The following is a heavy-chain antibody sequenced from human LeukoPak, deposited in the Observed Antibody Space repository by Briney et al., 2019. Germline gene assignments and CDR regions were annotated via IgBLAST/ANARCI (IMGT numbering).Heavy chain of an antibody. CDR2: ISAGSDVI. CDR3: ASHVKSGGNFEY. Sequence: PGGSLRLSCAASGFTFRSYDMTWVRQAPGKGLEWLSAISAGSDVIYYADSVKGRFTTSRDNSKNTLCLQMNSLRVEDTAVYYCASHVKSGGNFEYWGQGTLVSVSS. D-gene: IGHD4-23*01. CDR1: GFTFRSYD. J-gene: IGHJ4*02. V-gene: IGHV3-23*01.